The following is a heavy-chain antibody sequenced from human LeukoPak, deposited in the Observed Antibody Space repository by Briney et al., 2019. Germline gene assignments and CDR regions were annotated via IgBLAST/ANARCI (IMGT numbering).Heavy chain of an antibody. D-gene: IGHD1-26*01. CDR3: ARGKIGATDFDY. V-gene: IGHV1-8*01. J-gene: IGHJ4*02. CDR1: GHTFTSYD. CDR2: MNPNSGNT. Sequence: ASVKVSCTASGHTFTSYDINWVRQATGQGLEWMGWMNPNSGNTGYAQKFQGRVTMTRNTSISTAYMELSSLRSEDTAVYYCARGKIGATDFDYWGQGTLVTVSS.